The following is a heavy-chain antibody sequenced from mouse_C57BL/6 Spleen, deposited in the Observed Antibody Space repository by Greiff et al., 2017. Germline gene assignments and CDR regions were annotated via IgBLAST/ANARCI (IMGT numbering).Heavy chain of an antibody. CDR1: GYAFSSSW. CDR3: ARGDGHYAMDY. CDR2: IYPGDGDT. D-gene: IGHD2-3*01. Sequence: QVQLKESGPELVKPGASVKISCKASGYAFSSSWMNWVKQRPGKGLEWIGRIYPGDGDTNYNGKFKGKATLTADKSSSTAYMQLSSLTSEDSAVYFCARGDGHYAMDYWGQGTSVTVSS. V-gene: IGHV1-82*01. J-gene: IGHJ4*01.